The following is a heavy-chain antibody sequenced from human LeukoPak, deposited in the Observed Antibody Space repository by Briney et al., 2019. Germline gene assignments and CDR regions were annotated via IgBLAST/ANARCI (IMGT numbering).Heavy chain of an antibody. CDR1: GFTFSSYS. J-gene: IGHJ4*02. CDR3: ERDVVPAAMRGLGY. CDR2: ISSSSSTI. Sequence: PGGSLRLSCAASGFTFSSYSMNWVRQAPGKGLEWVSYISSSSSTIYYADSVKGRFTISRDNAKDSLYLQMNSLRAEDTAVYYCERDVVPAAMRGLGYWGQGTLVTVSS. D-gene: IGHD2-2*01. V-gene: IGHV3-48*01.